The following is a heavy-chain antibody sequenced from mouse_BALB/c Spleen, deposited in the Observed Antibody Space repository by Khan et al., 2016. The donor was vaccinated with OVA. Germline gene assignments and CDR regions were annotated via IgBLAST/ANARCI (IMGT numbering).Heavy chain of an antibody. D-gene: IGHD1-1*01. CDR2: ISYSGST. J-gene: IGHJ4*01. CDR3: ARGKYYGYAMDY. V-gene: IGHV3-2*02. Sequence: EVQLQESGPGLVKPSQSLSLTCTVTGYSITSNYAWNWIRQFPGNKLGWMGFISYSGSTNYNQSLKSRITITRDTSTNPFFMQLNTVTTEDTATYYCARGKYYGYAMDYWGQGTSITVSS. CDR1: GYSITSNYA.